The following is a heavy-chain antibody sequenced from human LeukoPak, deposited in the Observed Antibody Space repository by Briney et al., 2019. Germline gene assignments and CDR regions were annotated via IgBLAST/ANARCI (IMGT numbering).Heavy chain of an antibody. CDR3: ARGSGYSYGFPDY. CDR2: IYSGDIT. D-gene: IGHD5-18*01. Sequence: SGGSLRLSCAASGFSVSNNYMSWVRQAPGKGLEWVSIIYSGDITYYTDSVKGRFTISRDNSKNTLYLQMNSLRAEDTAVYYCARGSGYSYGFPDYWGQGTLVTASS. V-gene: IGHV3-53*01. CDR1: GFSVSNNY. J-gene: IGHJ4*02.